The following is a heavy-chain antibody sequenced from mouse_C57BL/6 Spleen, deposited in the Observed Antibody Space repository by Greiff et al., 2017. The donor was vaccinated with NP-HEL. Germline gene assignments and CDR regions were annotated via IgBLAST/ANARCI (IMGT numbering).Heavy chain of an antibody. D-gene: IGHD3-2*02. CDR1: GYTFTDYE. Sequence: LVESGAELVRPGASVTLSCKASGYTFTDYEMHWVKQTPVHGLEWIGAIDPETGGTAYNQKFKGKAILTADKSSSTAYMELRSLTSEDSAVYYCTRGRQLRPWGQGTLVTVSA. V-gene: IGHV1-15*01. J-gene: IGHJ3*01. CDR3: TRGRQLRP. CDR2: IDPETGGT.